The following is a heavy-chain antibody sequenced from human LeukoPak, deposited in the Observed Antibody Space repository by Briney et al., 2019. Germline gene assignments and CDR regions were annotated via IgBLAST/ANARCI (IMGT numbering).Heavy chain of an antibody. V-gene: IGHV3-48*01. D-gene: IGHD3-3*01. CDR3: ARDPEGNFWSGYYYYYYYYMDV. Sequence: GGSLRLSCAASVFTFSSYSMNWVRQAPGKGLEWVSYISSSSSTIYYADSVKGRFTISRDNAKNSLYLQMNSLRAEDTAVYYCARDPEGNFWSGYYYYYYYYMDVWGKGTTVTVSS. J-gene: IGHJ6*03. CDR1: VFTFSSYS. CDR2: ISSSSSTI.